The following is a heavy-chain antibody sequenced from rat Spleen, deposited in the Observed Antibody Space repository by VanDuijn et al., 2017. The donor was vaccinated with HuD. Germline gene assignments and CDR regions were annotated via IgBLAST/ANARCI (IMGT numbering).Heavy chain of an antibody. V-gene: IGHV2-6*01. CDR2: ISSGGST. Sequence: QVQLKESGPGLVQPSQTLSLTCTVGGFSLNSYNVHWVRQPPGKGLEWIAAISSGGSTYYNSALKSRLSISRDTSKSQVFLKMNSLQTEDTAIYFCTRDRLLGWFAYWGQGTLVTVSS. CDR1: GFSLNSYN. CDR3: TRDRLLGWFAY. J-gene: IGHJ3*01. D-gene: IGHD1-1*01.